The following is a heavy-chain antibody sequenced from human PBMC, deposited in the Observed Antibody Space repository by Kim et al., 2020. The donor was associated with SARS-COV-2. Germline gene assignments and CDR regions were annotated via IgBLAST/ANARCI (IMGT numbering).Heavy chain of an antibody. CDR3: ARGFPRSEDSSSPDDY. J-gene: IGHJ4*02. D-gene: IGHD6-13*01. CDR2: ISSSSSYI. CDR1: GFTFSSYS. V-gene: IGHV3-21*01. Sequence: GGSLRLSCAASGFTFSSYSMNWVRQAPGKGLEWVSSISSSSSYIYYADSVKGRFTISRDNAKNSLYLQMNSLRAEDTAVYYCARGFPRSEDSSSPDDYWGQGTLVTVSS.